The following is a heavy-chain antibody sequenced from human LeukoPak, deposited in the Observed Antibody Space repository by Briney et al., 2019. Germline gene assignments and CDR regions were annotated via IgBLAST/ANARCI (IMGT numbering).Heavy chain of an antibody. CDR1: EFTIRDHY. CDR3: ARETYMDV. Sequence: GGSLRLSCADSEFTIRDHYVSWIRQAPGKGLEWVSYISGSGSTTYYGDSVKGRFTISRDDAKKSVYLQMNSLRAEDTAVYYCARETYMDVWGKGTTVTVSS. CDR2: ISGSGSTT. V-gene: IGHV3-11*04. J-gene: IGHJ6*03.